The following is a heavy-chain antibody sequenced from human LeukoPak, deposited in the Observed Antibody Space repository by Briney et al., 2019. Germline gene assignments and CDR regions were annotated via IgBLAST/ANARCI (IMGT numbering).Heavy chain of an antibody. CDR1: GGSISSGSYY. J-gene: IGHJ4*02. V-gene: IGHV4-39*07. Sequence: SETLSLTCTVSGGSISSGSYYWSWIRQPPGKGLEWIGEINHSGSTNYNPSLKSRVTISVDTSKNQFSLKLSSVTAADTAVYYCARGANDIVAFHPLYYFDYWGQGTLVTVSS. CDR3: ARGANDIVAFHPLYYFDY. D-gene: IGHD5-12*01. CDR2: INHSGST.